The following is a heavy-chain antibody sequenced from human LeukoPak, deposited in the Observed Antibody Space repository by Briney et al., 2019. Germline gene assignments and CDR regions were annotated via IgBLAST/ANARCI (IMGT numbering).Heavy chain of an antibody. CDR1: SHTHGRCG. D-gene: IGHD6-19*01. J-gene: IGHJ4*02. CDR3: ARDVMAVAGTLGFDC. Sequence: GGSLRLPCVPWSHTHGRCGMQWVRQATGKGLNWVAVIQYDGSDENYADSVKGRFTISRDNFKNTLYLQMNSLGPEDTAMYYCARDVMAVAGTLGFDCWGQGALVTVSS. V-gene: IGHV3-30*04. CDR2: IQYDGSDE.